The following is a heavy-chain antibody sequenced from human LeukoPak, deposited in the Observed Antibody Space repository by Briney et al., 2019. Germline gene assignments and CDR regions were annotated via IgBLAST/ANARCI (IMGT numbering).Heavy chain of an antibody. D-gene: IGHD3-3*01. CDR1: GGSFSGYY. CDR3: ARGRSAFEAFMIFGVVTRPFDY. V-gene: IGHV4-34*01. J-gene: IGHJ4*02. CDR2: INHSGST. Sequence: SETLSLTCAVSGGSFSGYYWSWIRQPPGKGLEWIGEINHSGSTNYNPSLKSRVTISVDTSKNQFSLKLSSVTAADTAVYYCARGRSAFEAFMIFGVVTRPFDYWGQGTLVTVSS.